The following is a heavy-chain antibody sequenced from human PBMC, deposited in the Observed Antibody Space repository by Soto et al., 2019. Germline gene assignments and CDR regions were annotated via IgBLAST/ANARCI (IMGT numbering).Heavy chain of an antibody. J-gene: IGHJ4*02. CDR1: GFTFSENS. Sequence: EVQLVESGGGLVKPGGSLRLSCASSGFTFSENSMKWVRQAPGKGLVWVASISSTSIYIFYADAVKGRFIISRDNAKNSLYLQINSLRAEDTAVYYCASQRGGREGDYWGQGTLVTVSS. CDR2: ISSTSIYI. D-gene: IGHD1-26*01. CDR3: ASQRGGREGDY. V-gene: IGHV3-21*01.